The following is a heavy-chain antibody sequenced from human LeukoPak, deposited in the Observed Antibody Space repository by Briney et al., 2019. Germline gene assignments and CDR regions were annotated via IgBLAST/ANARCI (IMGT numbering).Heavy chain of an antibody. CDR2: ISGGGGNT. D-gene: IGHD6-13*01. V-gene: IGHV3-23*01. J-gene: IGHJ4*02. CDR3: ARHSRGRWYVFDY. Sequence: GGSLRLSCAASGFTFSSYAMSWVRQAPGKGLEWVSGISGGGGNTYYADSVKGRFTISRDNSNNTLYLQMNSLSVEDTAVYYCARHSRGRWYVFDYWGQGTLVTVSS. CDR1: GFTFSSYA.